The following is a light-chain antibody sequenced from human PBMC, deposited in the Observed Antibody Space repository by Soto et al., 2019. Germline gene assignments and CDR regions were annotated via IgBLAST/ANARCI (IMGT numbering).Light chain of an antibody. J-gene: IGKJ2*01. Sequence: IQMTQSPTTLSASAGDRVTITCRASQTINSWLAWYQQKPGKAPKLLIYKASSLESGVPSRFSGSGSGTEFALTISSLQPDDFATYYCQQYNAYSRTFGQGTKVDIK. CDR2: KAS. CDR3: QQYNAYSRT. CDR1: QTINSW. V-gene: IGKV1-5*03.